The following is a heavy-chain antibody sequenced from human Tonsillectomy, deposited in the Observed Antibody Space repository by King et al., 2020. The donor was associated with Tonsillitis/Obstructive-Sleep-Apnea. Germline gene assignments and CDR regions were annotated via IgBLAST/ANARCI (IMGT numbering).Heavy chain of an antibody. CDR1: GYSFTSYW. Sequence: EGQLVQSGSEVKKPGESLRISCKGSGYSFTSYWFSWVRQMPGKGLEWIGRIDPSDSYTNYSPSFQGHVSISADKSISTAYLQSSSLKASDTAMYYCARMTEVQGVITDNWFDPWGQGTLVTVSS. CDR2: IDPSDSYT. D-gene: IGHD3-10*01. V-gene: IGHV5-10-1*01. J-gene: IGHJ5*02. CDR3: ARMTEVQGVITDNWFDP.